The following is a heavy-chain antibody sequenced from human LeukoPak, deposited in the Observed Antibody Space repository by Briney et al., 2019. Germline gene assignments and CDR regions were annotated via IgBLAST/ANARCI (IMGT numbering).Heavy chain of an antibody. Sequence: GGSLRLSCAASGFTFSSYSMNWVRQAPGKGLEWVSYISSSSSTIYCADSVKGRFTISRDNAKNSLYLQMNSLRAEDTAVYYCARTSGSYSGVYYYYYMDVWGKGTTVTVSS. CDR2: ISSSSSTI. CDR3: ARTSGSYSGVYYYYYMDV. J-gene: IGHJ6*03. V-gene: IGHV3-48*01. D-gene: IGHD1-26*01. CDR1: GFTFSSYS.